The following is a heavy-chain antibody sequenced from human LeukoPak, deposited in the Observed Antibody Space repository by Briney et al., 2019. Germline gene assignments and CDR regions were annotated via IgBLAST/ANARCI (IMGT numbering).Heavy chain of an antibody. CDR2: IYPGDSDT. J-gene: IGHJ4*02. CDR3: ASQDGYNFDY. V-gene: IGHV5-51*01. CDR1: GYIFTSYW. D-gene: IGHD5-24*01. Sequence: GKSLKSPCKGSGYIFTSYWIAWVRHMPGKGLEWMGIIYPGDSDTRYSPYFQGQVSISADKSNSTAYLQWSSLKASDTAMYYCASQDGYNFDYWGQGTLVTVSS.